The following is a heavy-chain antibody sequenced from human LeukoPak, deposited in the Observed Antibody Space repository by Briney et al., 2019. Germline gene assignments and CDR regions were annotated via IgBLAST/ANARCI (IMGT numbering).Heavy chain of an antibody. V-gene: IGHV3-49*04. CDR3: RCDFWSGYYNLDY. J-gene: IGHJ4*02. CDR1: GFTFGDYA. D-gene: IGHD3-3*01. CDR2: IRSKAYGGTT. Sequence: GGSLRLSCTASGFTFGDYAMSWVRQAPGKGLEWVGFIRSKAYGGTTEYAASVKGRFTISRDDSKGIAYLQMNSLKTEDTAVYYCRCDFWSGYYNLDYWGQGTLVTVSS.